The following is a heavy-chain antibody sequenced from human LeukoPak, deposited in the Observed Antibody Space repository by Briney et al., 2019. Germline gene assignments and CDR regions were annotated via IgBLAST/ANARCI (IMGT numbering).Heavy chain of an antibody. J-gene: IGHJ3*02. CDR3: AVSGYYGDAFDI. V-gene: IGHV1-2*02. CDR2: INPNSGGT. CDR1: GYTFTGYY. D-gene: IGHD3-22*01. Sequence: ASVKVSCKASGYTFTGYYMHWVRQAPGQGLEWMGWINPNSGGTNYAQKFQGRVTMTRDTSISTAYMELRRLRSDDTAVYYCAVSGYYGDAFDIWGQGTMVTVSS.